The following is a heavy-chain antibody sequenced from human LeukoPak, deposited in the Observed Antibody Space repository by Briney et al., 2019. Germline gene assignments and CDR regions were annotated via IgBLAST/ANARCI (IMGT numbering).Heavy chain of an antibody. CDR1: GFTFSSYS. D-gene: IGHD1-26*01. CDR3: ARDGGSYLGDY. V-gene: IGHV3-48*01. J-gene: IGHJ4*02. Sequence: GGSLRLSCAASGFTFSSYSMNWVRQAPGKGLEWVSYISSSSSTIYYADSVKGRFTISRDNAKNSLYLQMNSLRVEDTAVYYCARDGGSYLGDYWGQGTLVTVSS. CDR2: ISSSSSTI.